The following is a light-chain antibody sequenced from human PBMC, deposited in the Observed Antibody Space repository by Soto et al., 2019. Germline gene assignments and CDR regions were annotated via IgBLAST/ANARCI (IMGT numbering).Light chain of an antibody. CDR2: GAS. Sequence: EIVLTQSPGTLSLSPGERATLSCRASQSVRNSYLAWYQQRPGQAPRLLIYGASSRATGITDRFTGSGSRTDFTLTISRLEPEDFAVYYCHQYSSSPLTFGGGTKVEIK. V-gene: IGKV3-20*01. CDR3: HQYSSSPLT. J-gene: IGKJ4*01. CDR1: QSVRNSY.